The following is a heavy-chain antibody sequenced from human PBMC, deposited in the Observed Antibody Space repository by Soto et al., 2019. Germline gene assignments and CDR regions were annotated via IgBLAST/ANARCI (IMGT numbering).Heavy chain of an antibody. CDR1: GDSLSTYY. Sequence: QVQLQESGPGLVRPSETLSLTCTGSGDSLSTYYWSWIRQPAGERPEGIGRIHDTGRTNYNPSLKSRVTMSVDTSKNPFTLRVNSVTAADTAVYYCARESVSGTYRFDSWGQGTLVTVSS. V-gene: IGHV4-4*07. J-gene: IGHJ4*02. CDR3: ARESVSGTYRFDS. CDR2: IHDTGRT. D-gene: IGHD3-16*02.